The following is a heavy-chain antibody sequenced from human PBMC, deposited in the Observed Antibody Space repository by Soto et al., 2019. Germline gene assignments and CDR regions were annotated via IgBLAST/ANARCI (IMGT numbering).Heavy chain of an antibody. V-gene: IGHV6-1*01. Sequence: SQTLSLTCAISGDSVSSNSAAWNWIRQSPSRGLEWLGRTYYRSKWYNDYAVSVKSRVTINPDTSKNQFSLQLNSVTPEDTAVYYCARDLLKRSSWPTKPYYYYGMDVWGQGTTVTVSS. CDR2: TYYRSKWYN. J-gene: IGHJ6*02. CDR1: GDSVSSNSAA. D-gene: IGHD6-13*01. CDR3: ARDLLKRSSWPTKPYYYYGMDV.